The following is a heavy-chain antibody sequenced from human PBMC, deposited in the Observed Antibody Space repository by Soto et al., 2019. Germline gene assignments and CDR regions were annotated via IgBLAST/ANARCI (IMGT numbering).Heavy chain of an antibody. CDR3: ARDFCLYSSSWYHHFDY. CDR1: GDSVSSNSAA. D-gene: IGHD6-13*01. CDR2: TYYRSKWYN. Sequence: SQTLSLTCAISGDSVSSNSAAWNWIRQSPSRGLEWLGRTYYRSKWYNDYAVSVKSRITINPDTSKNQFSLQLNSVTPEDTAVYCCARDFCLYSSSWYHHFDYWGQGTLVTVSS. J-gene: IGHJ4*02. V-gene: IGHV6-1*01.